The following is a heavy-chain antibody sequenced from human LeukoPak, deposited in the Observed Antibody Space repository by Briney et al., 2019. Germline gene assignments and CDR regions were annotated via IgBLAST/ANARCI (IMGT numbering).Heavy chain of an antibody. CDR1: GFTFSSYW. J-gene: IGHJ4*02. CDR2: ISSSSSYT. V-gene: IGHV3-11*05. CDR3: ARDRHYDSSGYWSY. Sequence: GGSLRLSCAASGFTFSSYWMHWVRQAPGKGLEWVSYISSSSSYTNYADSVKGRFTISRDNAKNSLYLQMNSLRAEDTAVYYCARDRHYDSSGYWSYWGQGTLVTVSS. D-gene: IGHD3-22*01.